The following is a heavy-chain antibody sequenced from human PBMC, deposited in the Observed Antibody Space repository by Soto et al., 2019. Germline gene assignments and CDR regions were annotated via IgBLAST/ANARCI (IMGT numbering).Heavy chain of an antibody. CDR1: GITFSSYS. D-gene: IGHD5-18*01. CDR2: ISASSGVI. CDR3: ASAARGYSYGYLWFDH. Sequence: EVQLVESGGGLVQPGGSLRLSCAASGITFSSYSMNWVRQAPGQGLEWIAYISASSGVIYYADTVKGRFTISRDNAKNSLYLQMNSLRAEDTAVYYCASAARGYSYGYLWFDHWGQGSLVTVSS. J-gene: IGHJ5*02. V-gene: IGHV3-48*01.